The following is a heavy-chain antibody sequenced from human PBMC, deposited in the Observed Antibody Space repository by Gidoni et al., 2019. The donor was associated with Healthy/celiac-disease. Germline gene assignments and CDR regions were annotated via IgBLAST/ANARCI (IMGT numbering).Heavy chain of an antibody. Sequence: EVQLVESGGGLVQPGGSLSLSCSASGFTFRSYAMHWVRQAPGKGLEYVSAISSNGGSTYYADSVKGRFTISRDNSKNTLYLQMSSLRAEDTAVYYCVKGTTGTGKRWFDPWGQGTLVTVSS. CDR2: ISSNGGST. D-gene: IGHD1-1*01. V-gene: IGHV3-64D*09. CDR3: VKGTTGTGKRWFDP. CDR1: GFTFRSYA. J-gene: IGHJ5*02.